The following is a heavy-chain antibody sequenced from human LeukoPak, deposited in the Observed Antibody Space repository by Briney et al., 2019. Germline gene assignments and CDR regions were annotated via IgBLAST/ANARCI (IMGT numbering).Heavy chain of an antibody. CDR3: AKDAVDSSGYDRFDP. Sequence: GRSLRLSCAASGFTFDDYAMHWVRQAPGKGLEWVSGISWNSGSIGYADSVKGRFTISRDNAKNSLYLQMNSLRAEDTALYYCAKDAVDSSGYDRFDPWGQGTLVTVSS. J-gene: IGHJ5*02. D-gene: IGHD3-22*01. CDR2: ISWNSGSI. CDR1: GFTFDDYA. V-gene: IGHV3-9*01.